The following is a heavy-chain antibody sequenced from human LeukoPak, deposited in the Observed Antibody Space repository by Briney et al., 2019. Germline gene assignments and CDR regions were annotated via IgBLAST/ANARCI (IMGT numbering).Heavy chain of an antibody. CDR1: GGSISSYY. J-gene: IGHJ4*02. Sequence: SETLSLTCTVSGGSISSYYWSWIRQPAGKGLEWIGRIYTSGSTNYNPSLKSRVTMSVDTSKNQFSLKLSSVTAADTAVYCCARDSPNPSGSYLMDYWGQGTLVTVSS. CDR2: IYTSGST. CDR3: ARDSPNPSGSYLMDY. D-gene: IGHD1-26*01. V-gene: IGHV4-4*07.